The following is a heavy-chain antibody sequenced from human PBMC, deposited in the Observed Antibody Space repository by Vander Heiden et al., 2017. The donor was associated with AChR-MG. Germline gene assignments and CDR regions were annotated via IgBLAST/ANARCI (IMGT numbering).Heavy chain of an antibody. CDR1: GGSISSGGYY. Sequence: QVQLQESGPGLVKPSQTLSLTCTVPGGSISSGGYYWSWIRQHPGKGLEWIGYIYYSGSTYYNPSLKSRVTISVDTSKNQFSLKLSSVTAADTAVYYCARSPDFWSGYYIPTPDAFDIWGQGTMVTVSS. V-gene: IGHV4-31*03. J-gene: IGHJ3*02. CDR2: IYYSGST. D-gene: IGHD3-3*01. CDR3: ARSPDFWSGYYIPTPDAFDI.